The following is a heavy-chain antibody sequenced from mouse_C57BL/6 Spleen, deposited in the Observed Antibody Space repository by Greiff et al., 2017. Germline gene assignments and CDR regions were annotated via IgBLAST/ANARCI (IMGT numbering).Heavy chain of an antibody. Sequence: EVQLQQSGPELVKPGASVKMSCKASGYTFTDYNMHWVKQSHGKSLEWIGYINPNNGGTSYNQKFKGKATLTVNKSSSTAYMELRSLTSADSAVYYCATPLYDYGPYWDFDVGGTGTTVTFSS. V-gene: IGHV1-22*01. CDR1: GYTFTDYN. CDR2: INPNNGGT. J-gene: IGHJ1*03. CDR3: ATPLYDYGPYWDFDV. D-gene: IGHD2-4*01.